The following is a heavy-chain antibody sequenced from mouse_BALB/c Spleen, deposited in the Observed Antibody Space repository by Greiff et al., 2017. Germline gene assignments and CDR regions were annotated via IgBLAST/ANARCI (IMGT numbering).Heavy chain of an antibody. J-gene: IGHJ4*01. CDR2: ISSGGST. CDR3: ARGGKVEAMDY. D-gene: IGHD1-1*01. CDR1: GFTFSSYA. V-gene: IGHV5-6-5*01. Sequence: EVHLVESGGGLVKPGGSLKLSCAASGFTFSSYAMSWVRQTPEKRLEWVASISSGGSTYYPDSVKGRFTISRDNARNILYLQMSSLRSEDTAMYYCARGGKVEAMDYWGQGTSVTVSS.